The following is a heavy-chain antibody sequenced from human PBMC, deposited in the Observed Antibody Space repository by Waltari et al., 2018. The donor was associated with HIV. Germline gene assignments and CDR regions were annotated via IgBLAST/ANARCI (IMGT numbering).Heavy chain of an antibody. CDR1: KLTVNTSV. CDR3: TKELKFWSNYGSDT. J-gene: IGHJ4*02. D-gene: IGHD3-3*01. Sequence: EVQLLESGGGLVQPGGSLKLSCEAQKLTVNTSVTTWVRQAPGKGLEWVSGIDDREGFGGGSFYADSVKGRFTIFRDKSKKTLFLQMNSLRVEDTAVYYCTKELKFWSNYGSDTWGQGTLVTVSS. CDR2: IDDREGFGGGS. V-gene: IGHV3-23*01.